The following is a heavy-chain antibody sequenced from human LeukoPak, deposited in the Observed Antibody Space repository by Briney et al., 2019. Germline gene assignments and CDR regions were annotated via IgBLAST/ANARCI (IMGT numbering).Heavy chain of an antibody. CDR1: GFTVDSNY. CDR2: IKQDGSEK. D-gene: IGHD3-22*01. J-gene: IGHJ4*02. CDR3: ARDVYYDSSGYVDY. Sequence: GGSLRLSCAASGFTVDSNYLSWVRQAPGKGLEWVANIKQDGSEKYYVDSVKGRFTISRDNAKNSLYLQMNSLRAEDTAVYYCARDVYYDSSGYVDYWGQGTLVTVSS. V-gene: IGHV3-7*01.